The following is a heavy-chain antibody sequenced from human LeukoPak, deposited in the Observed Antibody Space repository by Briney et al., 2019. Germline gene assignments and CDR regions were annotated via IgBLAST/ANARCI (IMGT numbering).Heavy chain of an antibody. J-gene: IGHJ6*02. D-gene: IGHD3-10*01. CDR2: IIPIFGTA. Sequence: ASVKVSCKASGGTFSSYAISWVRQAPGQGLEWMGGIIPIFGTANYAQKFQGRVTITADESTSTAYMELSSLRSEDTAVCYCARDWAGDYYYGMDVWGQGTTITVSS. V-gene: IGHV1-69*13. CDR3: ARDWAGDYYYGMDV. CDR1: GGTFSSYA.